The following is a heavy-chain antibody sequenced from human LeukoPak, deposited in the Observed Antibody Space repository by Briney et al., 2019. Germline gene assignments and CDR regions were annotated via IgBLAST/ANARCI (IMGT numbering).Heavy chain of an antibody. CDR3: ARESHRLYDYVWGSYESKHY. CDR1: GYTFTSYG. D-gene: IGHD3-16*01. V-gene: IGHV1-18*01. CDR2: ISAYNGNT. Sequence: ASVKVSCRASGYTFTSYGISWVRQAPGQGLEWMGWISAYNGNTNYAQKLQGRVTMTTDTSTSTAYMELRSLRSDDTAVYYCARESHRLYDYVWGSYESKHYWGQGTLVTVSS. J-gene: IGHJ4*02.